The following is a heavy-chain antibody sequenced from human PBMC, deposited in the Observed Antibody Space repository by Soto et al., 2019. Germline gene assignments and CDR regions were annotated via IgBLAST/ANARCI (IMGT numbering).Heavy chain of an antibody. J-gene: IGHJ5*02. CDR2: ISAYDGKT. CDR3: ARDPHEFWTSYWFDP. D-gene: IGHD3-3*01. V-gene: IGHV1-18*01. CDR1: GYTFNTYG. Sequence: GASVKVSCKTSGYTFNTYGINWVRQAPGQGLELMGWISAYDGKTTYAEKFQGRFTLTTDTSTSTAYMELRSLRSDDTAIYYCARDPHEFWTSYWFDPWGQGTTVTV.